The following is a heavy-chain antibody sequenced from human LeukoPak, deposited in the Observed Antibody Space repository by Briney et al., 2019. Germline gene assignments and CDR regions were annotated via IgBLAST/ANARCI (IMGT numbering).Heavy chain of an antibody. CDR2: MNPNSGNT. CDR3: ARGPTMVRGVIEGYFQH. Sequence: ASVKVSCKASGYTFTSYDINWVRQATGQGLEWMGWMNPNSGNTGYAQKFQGRVTMTRNTSISTAYMELSSLGSEDTAVYYCARGPTMVRGVIEGYFQHWGQGTLVTVSS. CDR1: GYTFTSYD. V-gene: IGHV1-8*01. J-gene: IGHJ1*01. D-gene: IGHD3-10*01.